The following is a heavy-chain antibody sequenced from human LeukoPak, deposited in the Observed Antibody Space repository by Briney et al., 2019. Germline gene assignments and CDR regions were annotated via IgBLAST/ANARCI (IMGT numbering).Heavy chain of an antibody. CDR3: ARGYCSSTSCYAVDY. Sequence: ASVKVSCKPSGYTFTSYYIHWVRQAPGQGLEWMGIINPSGGSTNYAQKFQGRVTMTRDTSTSTVYMELRSLRSDDTAVYYCARGYCSSTSCYAVDYWGQGTLVAVSS. CDR2: INPSGGST. D-gene: IGHD2-2*01. CDR1: GYTFTSYY. V-gene: IGHV1-46*01. J-gene: IGHJ4*02.